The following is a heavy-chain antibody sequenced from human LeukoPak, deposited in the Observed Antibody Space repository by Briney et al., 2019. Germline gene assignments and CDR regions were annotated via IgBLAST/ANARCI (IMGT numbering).Heavy chain of an antibody. CDR1: GFTFSSYA. CDR2: IWYDGSNK. CDR3: ARASDYYYYGMDV. J-gene: IGHJ6*02. V-gene: IGHV3-33*08. Sequence: GGSLRLSCAASGFTFSSYAMSWVRQAPGKGLEWVAVIWYDGSNKYYADSVKGRFTISRDNSKNTLYLQMNSLRAEDTAVYYCARASDYYYYGMDVWGQGTTVTVSS.